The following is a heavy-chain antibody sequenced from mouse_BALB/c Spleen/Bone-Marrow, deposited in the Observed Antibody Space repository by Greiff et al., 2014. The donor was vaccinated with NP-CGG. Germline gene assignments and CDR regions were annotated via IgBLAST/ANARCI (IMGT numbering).Heavy chain of an antibody. CDR2: ISSGGSYT. Sequence: VQLKESGGGLVKPGGSLKLSCAASGFTFSSYAMSWVRQTPEKRLEWVAAISSGGSYTYYPDSVKGRFTISRDNAKNTLYLQMSSLRSEDTAMYYCARHITTVVADYWGQGTTLTVSS. CDR3: ARHITTVVADY. D-gene: IGHD1-1*01. CDR1: GFTFSSYA. V-gene: IGHV5-9-3*01. J-gene: IGHJ2*01.